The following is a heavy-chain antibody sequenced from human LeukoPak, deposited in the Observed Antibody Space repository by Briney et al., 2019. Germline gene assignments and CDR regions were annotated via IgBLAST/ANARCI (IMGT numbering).Heavy chain of an antibody. D-gene: IGHD3-22*01. V-gene: IGHV1-69*05. CDR2: IIPIFGTA. CDR3: ARDAYYYDSSGYYTGLPSDY. J-gene: IGHJ4*02. CDR1: GGTFSSYA. Sequence: SVKVSCKASGGTFSSYAISWVRQAPGQGLEWMGGIIPIFGTANYAQKFQGRVTITTDESTSTAYMELSSLRPEDTAVYYCARDAYYYDSSGYYTGLPSDYWGQGTLITVSS.